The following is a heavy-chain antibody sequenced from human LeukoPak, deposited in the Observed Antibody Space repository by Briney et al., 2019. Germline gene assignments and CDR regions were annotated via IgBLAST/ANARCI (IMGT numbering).Heavy chain of an antibody. CDR1: GFTFSSYA. J-gene: IGHJ4*02. V-gene: IGHV3-23*01. CDR3: AKARRSVSGYDPRLDY. Sequence: GGSLRLSCAASGFTFSSYAMSWVRQAPGKGLEWVSAISGSGGSTYYADSVKGRFTISRDNSKNTLYLQMNSLRAEDTAVYYCAKARRSVSGYDPRLDYWGQGTLVTVSS. CDR2: ISGSGGST. D-gene: IGHD5-12*01.